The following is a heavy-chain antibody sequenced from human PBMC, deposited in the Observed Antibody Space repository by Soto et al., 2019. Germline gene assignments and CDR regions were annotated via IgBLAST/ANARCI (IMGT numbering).Heavy chain of an antibody. V-gene: IGHV3-7*05. D-gene: IGHD2-15*01. CDR2: IKQDGSEK. CDR1: EFTFSNYW. CDR3: TRSGGWDLGGY. Sequence: GGSLRLSCAASEFTFSNYWMTWVRQAPGKGLEWVATIKQDGSEKYYVDSVRGRFTISRDNAKNSLYLQMSSLRAEDTAVYFCTRSGGWDLGGYWGQGTLVTVSS. J-gene: IGHJ4*02.